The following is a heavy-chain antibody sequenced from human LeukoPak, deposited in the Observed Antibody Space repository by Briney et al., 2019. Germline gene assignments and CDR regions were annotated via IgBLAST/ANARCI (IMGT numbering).Heavy chain of an antibody. CDR3: ARTDYGDDLLGDY. CDR1: GGSIISSSYY. D-gene: IGHD4-17*01. V-gene: IGHV4-39*01. CDR2: IYYSGST. Sequence: ASETLSLTCTVSGGSIISSSYYWGWIRQPPGKGLEWIGSIYYSGSTYYNPSLKSRVTISVDTSKNQFSLKLSSVTAADTAVYYCARTDYGDDLLGDYWGQGTLVTVSS. J-gene: IGHJ4*02.